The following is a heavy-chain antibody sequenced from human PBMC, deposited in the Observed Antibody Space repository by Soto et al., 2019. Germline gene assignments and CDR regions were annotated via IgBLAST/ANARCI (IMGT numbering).Heavy chain of an antibody. CDR3: AKDREKRYYDSSGYYGPFDY. CDR2: ISGSGGST. J-gene: IGHJ4*02. D-gene: IGHD3-22*01. CDR1: GFTFSSYA. Sequence: GGSLRLSCAASGFTFSSYAMSWVRQAPGKGLEWVSAISGSGGSTYYADSVKGRFTISRDNSKNTLYLQMNSLRAEDTAVYYCAKDREKRYYDSSGYYGPFDYWGQGT. V-gene: IGHV3-23*01.